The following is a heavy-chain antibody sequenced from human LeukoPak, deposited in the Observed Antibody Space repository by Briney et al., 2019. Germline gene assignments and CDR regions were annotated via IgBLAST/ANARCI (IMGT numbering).Heavy chain of an antibody. D-gene: IGHD3-10*01. J-gene: IGHJ4*02. Sequence: SETLSLTCAVYGGSFSGYSWSCIRPPPGTRLERIGEINHSGSTNYNPSLKSRVTISVDTSKNQFSLKLSSVTAADTAVYYCARAHYYGSGSYFTHFDYWGQGTLVTVSS. CDR2: INHSGST. CDR1: GGSFSGYS. CDR3: ARAHYYGSGSYFTHFDY. V-gene: IGHV4-34*01.